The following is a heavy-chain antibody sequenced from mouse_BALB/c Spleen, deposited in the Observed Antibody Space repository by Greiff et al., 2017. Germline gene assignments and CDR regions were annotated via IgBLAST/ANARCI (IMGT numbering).Heavy chain of an antibody. CDR1: GFTFSSYG. J-gene: IGHJ3*01. Sequence: EVKLVESGGGLVQPGGSLKLSCAASGFTFSSYGMSWVRQTPDKRLELVATINSNGGSTYYPDSVKGRFTISRDNAKNTLYLQMSSLKSEDTAKYYCARDDYDRFAYWGQGTLVTVSA. V-gene: IGHV5-6-3*01. D-gene: IGHD2-4*01. CDR3: ARDDYDRFAY. CDR2: INSNGGST.